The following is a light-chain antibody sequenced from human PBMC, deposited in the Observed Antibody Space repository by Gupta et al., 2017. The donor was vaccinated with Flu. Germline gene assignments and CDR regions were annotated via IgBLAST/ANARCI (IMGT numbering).Light chain of an antibody. CDR3: QQYNSYSET. Sequence: STLSASVGDRVTITCRASQSISSWLAWYQQKPGKAPKLLIYMASSLESGVPSRFSGSGSGTDFTLTISSLQPDDFATYYCQQYNSYSETFGQGTKVEIK. V-gene: IGKV1-5*03. CDR2: MAS. CDR1: QSISSW. J-gene: IGKJ1*01.